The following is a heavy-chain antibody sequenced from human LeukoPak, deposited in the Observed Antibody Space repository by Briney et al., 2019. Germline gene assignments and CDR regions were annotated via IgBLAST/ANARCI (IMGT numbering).Heavy chain of an antibody. CDR3: ARIDYYYDSSGYYFDY. D-gene: IGHD3-22*01. J-gene: IGHJ4*02. CDR1: GYTFASYV. V-gene: IGHV1-69*13. Sequence: SVKVSCKASGYTFASYVLNWVRQAPGQGLEWMGGIIPIFGTANYAQKFQGRVTITADESTSTAYMELSSLRSEDTAVYYCARIDYYYDSSGYYFDYWGQGTLVTVSS. CDR2: IIPIFGTA.